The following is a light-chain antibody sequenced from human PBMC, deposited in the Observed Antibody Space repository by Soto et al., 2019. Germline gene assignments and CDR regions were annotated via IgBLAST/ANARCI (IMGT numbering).Light chain of an antibody. V-gene: IGKV3-11*01. J-gene: IGKJ4*01. CDR1: QSVIRY. CDR2: DAT. CDR3: QQRYHWPPLT. Sequence: EIVLTQSPVTLSLSPGDTATFSCRASQSVIRYVAWYQQKPGQPPRLLIYDATIGASGIPARFSGSGSGTDFSLTISSLEPEDFAVYYCQQRYHWPPLTFGGGTKVEVK.